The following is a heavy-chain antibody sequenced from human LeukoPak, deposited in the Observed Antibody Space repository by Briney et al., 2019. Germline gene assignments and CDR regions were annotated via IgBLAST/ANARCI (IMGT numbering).Heavy chain of an antibody. V-gene: IGHV3-30-3*01. D-gene: IGHD3-22*01. J-gene: IGHJ4*02. Sequence: GGSLRLSCAASGFTFSSYAMHWVRQAPGKGLEWVAVISYDGSNKYYADSVKGRFTISRDNSKNTLYLQMNSLRAEDTAVYYCARDYYDSSGLFDYWGQGTLVTVSS. CDR2: ISYDGSNK. CDR1: GFTFSSYA. CDR3: ARDYYDSSGLFDY.